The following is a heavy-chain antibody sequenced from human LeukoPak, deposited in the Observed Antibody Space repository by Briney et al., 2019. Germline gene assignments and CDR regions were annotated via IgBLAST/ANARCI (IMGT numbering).Heavy chain of an antibody. CDR3: ARDRSGYYGSGSYCAY. V-gene: IGHV3-30-3*01. CDR2: ISYDGSNK. Sequence: PGGSLRLSCAASGFTFSSYAMHWVRQAPGKGLERVAVISYDGSNKYYADSVKGRFTISRDNSKNTLYLQMNSLRAEDTAVYYCARDRSGYYGSGSYCAYWGQGTLVTVSS. J-gene: IGHJ4*02. CDR1: GFTFSSYA. D-gene: IGHD3-10*01.